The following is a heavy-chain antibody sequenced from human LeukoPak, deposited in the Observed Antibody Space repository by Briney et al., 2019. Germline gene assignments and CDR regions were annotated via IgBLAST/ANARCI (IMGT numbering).Heavy chain of an antibody. D-gene: IGHD2-15*01. CDR2: IRYDGSNE. CDR3: AKGPYCSGGTCYLNYYYMDV. V-gene: IGHV3-30*02. J-gene: IGHJ6*03. CDR1: GLTFSSYG. Sequence: GGSLRLSCAASGLTFSSYGMHWVRQAPGKGLEWVAFIRYDGSNEYYADSVKGRFTISRDNSKNTLYLQMNSLRAEDTAVYYCAKGPYCSGGTCYLNYYYMDVWGKGTTVTVSS.